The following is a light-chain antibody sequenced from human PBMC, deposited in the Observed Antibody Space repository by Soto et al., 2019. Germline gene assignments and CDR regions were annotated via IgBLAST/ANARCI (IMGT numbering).Light chain of an antibody. CDR1: QSFNNF. CDR3: QQSYTTLGS. J-gene: IGKJ1*01. Sequence: DIQMTQSPSSLSASVGDGVTITCRASQSFNNFVNWYQQKPGKAPKLLIYSTSTLQSGVPSRFSGSGSGTCFSLTITSLQPEDLGTYYCQQSYTTLGSFGQGTKV. CDR2: STS. V-gene: IGKV1-39*01.